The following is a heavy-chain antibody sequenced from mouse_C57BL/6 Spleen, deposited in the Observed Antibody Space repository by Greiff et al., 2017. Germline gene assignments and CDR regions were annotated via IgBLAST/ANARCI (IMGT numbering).Heavy chain of an antibody. Sequence: VQLQQSGAELVRPGASVTLSCKASGYTFTDYEMHWVKQTPVHGLEWLGAIDPETGGTASNQKFEGKAILTADKSSSTAYMELRSLTSEDAPVYYCTGSHYGSSPAFAYWGQGTLVTVSA. CDR1: GYTFTDYE. CDR3: TGSHYGSSPAFAY. J-gene: IGHJ3*01. D-gene: IGHD1-1*01. V-gene: IGHV1-15*01. CDR2: IDPETGGT.